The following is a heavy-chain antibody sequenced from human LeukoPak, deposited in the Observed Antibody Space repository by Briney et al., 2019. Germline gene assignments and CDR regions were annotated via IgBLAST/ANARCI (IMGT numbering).Heavy chain of an antibody. CDR2: IYNTGTT. Sequence: PSDPLSLTCSVSGYPISSGRFWGSIRRPPGAGLEWLGSIYNTGTTYLSPSLKNRLTISVDTSRNQFSLKLTSMTAADTAMYYCAKTSCVAARGPFDIWGLGTVVTVSP. J-gene: IGHJ3*02. D-gene: IGHD6-6*01. V-gene: IGHV4-38-2*01. CDR1: GYPISSGRF. CDR3: AKTSCVAARGPFDI.